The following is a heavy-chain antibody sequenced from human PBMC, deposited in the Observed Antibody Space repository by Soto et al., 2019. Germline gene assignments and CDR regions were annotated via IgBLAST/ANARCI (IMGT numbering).Heavy chain of an antibody. CDR2: LSGSGDNA. V-gene: IGHV3-23*01. Sequence: EVQLLESGGGLVQPGGSLRLSCAASGFTFSNYAMTWVRQAPGKGLEWVSTLSGSGDNAYYADSVRGRFTIPRDNSKNTLYLQMNSLRADDTAVYYCANRPLAASHTDYWGQGTLVTVSS. D-gene: IGHD6-6*01. CDR3: ANRPLAASHTDY. CDR1: GFTFSNYA. J-gene: IGHJ4*02.